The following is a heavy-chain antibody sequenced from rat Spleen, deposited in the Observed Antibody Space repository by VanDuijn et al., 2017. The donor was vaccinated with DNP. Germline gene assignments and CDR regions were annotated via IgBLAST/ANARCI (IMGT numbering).Heavy chain of an antibody. Sequence: EVQLQESGPGLVKPSQSLSLTCSVTGYSITSSYRWNWIRKFPGNKLEWMGYINSAGSTNYNPSLKSRISITRDTSKNQFFLQLNSVTTEDTATYYCARSDSYGFPYWGQGTLVTVSS. J-gene: IGHJ3*01. V-gene: IGHV3-3*01. CDR1: GYSITSSYR. D-gene: IGHD1-2*01. CDR3: ARSDSYGFPY. CDR2: INSAGST.